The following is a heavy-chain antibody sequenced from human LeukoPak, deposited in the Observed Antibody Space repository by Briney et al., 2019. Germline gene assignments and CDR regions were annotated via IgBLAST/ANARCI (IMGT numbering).Heavy chain of an antibody. V-gene: IGHV4-39*07. D-gene: IGHD6-19*01. Sequence: SETLSLTCTVSGDSISTSNSYWGWIRQPPGKGLEWIGSIYYSGNTYYNASLKSRVTISVDTSKNQFSLKLSSVTAADTAVYYCARDQRRLVAGTGYYYYYYYMDVWGKGTTVTVSS. CDR2: IYYSGNT. CDR1: GDSISTSNSY. J-gene: IGHJ6*03. CDR3: ARDQRRLVAGTGYYYYYYYMDV.